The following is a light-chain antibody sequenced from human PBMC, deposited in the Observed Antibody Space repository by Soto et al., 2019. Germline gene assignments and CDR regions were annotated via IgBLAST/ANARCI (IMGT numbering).Light chain of an antibody. CDR1: VLAKKY. Sequence: SSELTQPSSVSVSPGQTARITCSGDVLAKKYARWVQQKPGQAPVLVIYKDSERPSGIPERFSGSSSGTTVTLTISGAQVEDEADYYCYSAADNMGVFGTGTKLTVL. CDR3: YSAADNMGV. J-gene: IGLJ1*01. CDR2: KDS. V-gene: IGLV3-27*01.